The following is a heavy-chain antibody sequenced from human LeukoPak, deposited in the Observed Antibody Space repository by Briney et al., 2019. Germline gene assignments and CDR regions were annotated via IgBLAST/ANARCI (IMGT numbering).Heavy chain of an antibody. D-gene: IGHD5/OR15-5a*01. Sequence: SETLSLTCTVSGGSISSYYWSWIRQPPGKGLEWIGYIYTNGSTNYNPSLKSRVTISVDTSKNQFSLKLSSVTAADTAVYYCARSLRVYYYYMDVWGKGATVTVSS. CDR1: GGSISSYY. J-gene: IGHJ6*03. V-gene: IGHV4-4*09. CDR2: IYTNGST. CDR3: ARSLRVYYYYMDV.